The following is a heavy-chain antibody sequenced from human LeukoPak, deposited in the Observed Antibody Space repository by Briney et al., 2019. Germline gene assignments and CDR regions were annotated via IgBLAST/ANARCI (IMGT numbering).Heavy chain of an antibody. CDR2: IYYSGST. D-gene: IGHD6-19*01. CDR3: ARTSYSSGWAAGY. CDR1: GGSISSYY. V-gene: IGHV4-59*01. Sequence: SETLSLTRTVSGGSISSYYWSWIRQPPGKGLEWIGYIYYSGSTNYNPSLKSRVTISVDTSKNQFSLKLSSVTAADTAVYYCARTSYSSGWAAGYWGQGTLVTVSS. J-gene: IGHJ4*02.